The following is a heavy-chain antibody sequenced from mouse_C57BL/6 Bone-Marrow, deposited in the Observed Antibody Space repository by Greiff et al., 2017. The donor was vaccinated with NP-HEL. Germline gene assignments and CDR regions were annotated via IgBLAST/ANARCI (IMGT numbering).Heavy chain of an antibody. CDR3: AKHDGNGYYAMDY. CDR2: IWGGGST. Sequence: QVQLQQSGPGLVAPSQSLSITCTVSGFSLTSYGVDWVRQPPGQGLEWLGVIWGGGSTNYNSALMSRLSISKDNSKSQVYLKMNSLQTDDTAVYYCAKHDGNGYYAMDYWGKGTSVTVSS. V-gene: IGHV2-9*01. D-gene: IGHD2-1*01. J-gene: IGHJ4*01. CDR1: GFSLTSYG.